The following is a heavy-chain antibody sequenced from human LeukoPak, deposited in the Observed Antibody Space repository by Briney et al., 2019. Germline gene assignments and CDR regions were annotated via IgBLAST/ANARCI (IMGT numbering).Heavy chain of an antibody. D-gene: IGHD3-9*01. CDR3: ARDKAVSRYFSD. CDR1: GFIVSSNY. V-gene: IGHV3-53*01. J-gene: IGHJ4*02. Sequence: GGSLRLSCAASGFIVSSNYMSWVRQAPGKGLEWVSVIYSGGTTYYADSVKGRFTISRDTSKNTLYLQMNSLRAEDTAVYYCARDKAVSRYFSDWGQGTLVTVSS. CDR2: IYSGGTT.